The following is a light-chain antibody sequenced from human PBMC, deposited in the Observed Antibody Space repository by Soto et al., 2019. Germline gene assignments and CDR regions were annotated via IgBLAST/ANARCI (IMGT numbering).Light chain of an antibody. V-gene: IGLV1-44*01. CDR3: SSYAGGKNFYV. Sequence: QSVLTQPPSASGTPGQRVTISCSGSSSNIGSHTVNWYQQLPGTAPKLLMYRNNQRPSGVPDRFSGSKSGTSASLAISGLQSEDEADYHCSSYAGGKNFYVFGTGTKLTVL. CDR1: SSNIGSHT. J-gene: IGLJ1*01. CDR2: RNN.